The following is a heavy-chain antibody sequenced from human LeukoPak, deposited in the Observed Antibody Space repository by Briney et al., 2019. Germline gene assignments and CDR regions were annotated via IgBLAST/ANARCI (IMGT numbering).Heavy chain of an antibody. J-gene: IGHJ4*02. CDR1: GFTFSSYG. V-gene: IGHV3-23*01. CDR2: ISGGGGST. CDR3: ARALWFGETFPAY. Sequence: GGSLRLSCAASGFTFSSYGMSWVRQAPGKGLEWVSAISGGGGSTYYADSVKGRFTIPRDNSKNTLYLQMNSLRAEDTAVYYCARALWFGETFPAYWGQGTLVTVSS. D-gene: IGHD3-10*01.